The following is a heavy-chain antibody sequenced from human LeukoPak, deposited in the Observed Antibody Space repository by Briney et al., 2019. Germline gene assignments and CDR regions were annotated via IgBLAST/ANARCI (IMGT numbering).Heavy chain of an antibody. D-gene: IGHD2-15*01. J-gene: IGHJ4*02. CDR1: GYTFTSYD. CDR2: MNPNSGNT. Sequence: ASVKVSCKASGYTFTSYDINWVRQATGQGLEWMGWMNPNSGNTGYAQKFQGRVTMTRNTSISTAYMELSSLRSEDTAVYYCARAHDCSGGSCFPLAYWGRGTLVTVSS. CDR3: ARAHDCSGGSCFPLAY. V-gene: IGHV1-8*01.